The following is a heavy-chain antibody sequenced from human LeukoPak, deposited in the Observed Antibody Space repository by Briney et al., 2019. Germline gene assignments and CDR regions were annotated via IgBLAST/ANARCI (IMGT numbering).Heavy chain of an antibody. CDR2: ISTAGNLI. D-gene: IGHD5-24*01. V-gene: IGHV3-21*01. Sequence: GGSLRLSCVASAFTFKTYTLNWVRQTPRKGLEWVSYISTAGNLINYADSVRGRFTISRDNAKNSLYLYMSSLTPEDTAVYYGARTVEGHFDFRGQGTLVTVSS. J-gene: IGHJ4*02. CDR3: ARTVEGHFDF. CDR1: AFTFKTYT.